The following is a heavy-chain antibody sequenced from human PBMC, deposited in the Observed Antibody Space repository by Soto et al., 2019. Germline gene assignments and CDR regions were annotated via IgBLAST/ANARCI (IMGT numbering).Heavy chain of an antibody. V-gene: IGHV1-3*01. CDR2: INVGTGNT. Sequence: GASVKVSCKASGYIFTNYAIHWVRQAPGQRLEWVGWINVGTGNTKYSQNFQGRVTITRDTSATTAYMELGSLRSEDTAVYYCARGAGYCSGDCWNDYYYAMDVWGQGTTVTVSS. CDR1: GYIFTNYA. J-gene: IGHJ6*02. CDR3: ARGAGYCSGDCWNDYYYAMDV. D-gene: IGHD2-21*02.